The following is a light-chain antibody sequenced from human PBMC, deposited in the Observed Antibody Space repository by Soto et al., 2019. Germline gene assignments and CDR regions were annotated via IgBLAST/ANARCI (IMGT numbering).Light chain of an antibody. CDR2: AAS. V-gene: IGKV1-39*01. Sequence: DIPMTQSPSSLSVSVGDRVTITCRASQSISSYLNWYQQKPGKAPKLLIYAASSLQSGVPSRFSGSGSGTDFTLTISSLQPEDFATYYCQQSYSTPTTFGQGTKVEIK. J-gene: IGKJ1*01. CDR1: QSISSY. CDR3: QQSYSTPTT.